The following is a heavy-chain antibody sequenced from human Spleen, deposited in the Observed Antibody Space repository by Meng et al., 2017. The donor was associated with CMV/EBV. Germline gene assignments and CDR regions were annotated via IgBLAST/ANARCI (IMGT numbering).Heavy chain of an antibody. V-gene: IGHV3-30*02. Sequence: GESLKISCVASGFTFTDYGMHWVRQAPGKGLECVAFIRYDGSNEYYIASVKGRFTISRDNSKNTMYLQMNSLRAEDTAMYYCAKDKLRFLEFTDGGMDVWGQGTTVTISS. CDR3: AKDKLRFLEFTDGGMDV. CDR1: GFTFTDYG. D-gene: IGHD3-3*01. J-gene: IGHJ6*02. CDR2: IRYDGSNE.